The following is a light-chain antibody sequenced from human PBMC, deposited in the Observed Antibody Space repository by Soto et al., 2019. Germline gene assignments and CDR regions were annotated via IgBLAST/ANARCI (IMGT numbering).Light chain of an antibody. V-gene: IGLV2-14*01. CDR1: SSDVGGYNY. CDR3: ISYTSSSTLYV. J-gene: IGLJ1*01. Sequence: QSALTQPASVSGSPGQSITISCTGTSSDVGGYNYVSWYQQHPGKAPILMIYDVSNRPSGVSNRFSGSKSGNTASLTISGLQAEDEADYYCISYTSSSTLYVFGTGTKLTVL. CDR2: DVS.